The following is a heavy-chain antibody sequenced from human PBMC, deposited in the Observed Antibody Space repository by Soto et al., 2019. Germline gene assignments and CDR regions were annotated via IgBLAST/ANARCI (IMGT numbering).Heavy chain of an antibody. Sequence: ASVKVSCKASGYTFTSYYMHWVRQAPGQGLEWMGIINPSGGSTSYAQKFQGRVTMTRDTSTSTVYMELSSLRSEDTAVYYCARALIGYCSGGSCYYYGMDFWGRGTTVTVSS. V-gene: IGHV1-46*01. J-gene: IGHJ6*02. CDR1: GYTFTSYY. CDR3: ARALIGYCSGGSCYYYGMDF. CDR2: INPSGGST. D-gene: IGHD2-15*01.